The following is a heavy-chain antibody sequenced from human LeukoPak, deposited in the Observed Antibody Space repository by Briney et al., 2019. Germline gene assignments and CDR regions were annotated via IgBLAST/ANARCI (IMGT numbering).Heavy chain of an antibody. V-gene: IGHV1-2*02. J-gene: IGHJ6*02. CDR2: INPNSGGT. CDR3: ARAMVYYYYYYGMDV. Sequence: ASVKVSCKASGYTFTGYYMHWVRQAPGQGLEWMGWINPNSGGTNYAQKFQGRVTMTRNTSISTACMELSSLRSEDTAVYYCARAMVYYYYYYGMDVWGQGTTVTVSS. D-gene: IGHD2-8*01. CDR1: GYTFTGYY.